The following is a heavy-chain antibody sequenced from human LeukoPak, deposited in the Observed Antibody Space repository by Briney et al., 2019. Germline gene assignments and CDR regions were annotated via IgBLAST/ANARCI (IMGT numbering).Heavy chain of an antibody. CDR1: GFTFSDYY. CDR3: ASLEPGIAVAAY. J-gene: IGHJ4*02. Sequence: GGSLRLPCAASGFTFSDYYMSWIRQAPGKGLEWVSYISSSGSTIYYADSVKGRFTISRDNAKNSLYLQMNSLRAEDTAVYYCASLEPGIAVAAYWGQGTLVTVSS. D-gene: IGHD6-19*01. CDR2: ISSSGSTI. V-gene: IGHV3-11*01.